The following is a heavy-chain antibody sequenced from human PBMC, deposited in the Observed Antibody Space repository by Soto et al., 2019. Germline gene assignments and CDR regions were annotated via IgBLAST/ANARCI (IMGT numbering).Heavy chain of an antibody. Sequence: EVQLLESGGGFVQPGGSLRLSCTASGVGLSTYAISWVRQAPGKGLEWVSVISFNSGKTDYADSVKGRFSISRDKSENTVDLQMNSLRAEDTAVYYCALPSCGGDCYSPFDDWGQGTLVTVSS. D-gene: IGHD2-21*02. CDR1: GVGLSTYA. V-gene: IGHV3-23*01. J-gene: IGHJ4*02. CDR3: ALPSCGGDCYSPFDD. CDR2: ISFNSGKT.